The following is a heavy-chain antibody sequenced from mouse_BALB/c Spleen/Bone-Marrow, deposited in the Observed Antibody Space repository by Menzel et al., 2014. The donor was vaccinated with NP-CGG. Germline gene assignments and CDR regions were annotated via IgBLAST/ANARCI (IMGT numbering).Heavy chain of an antibody. Sequence: VQLQESGPELAKPGASVKMSCKASGYTFTDTWIHWIKQRPGQGLEWIGNINPSTGYAEYNQNFKDKATLTVDKSSSTAYMQLSSLTSEDSAVYYCARDYWGQGTTLTVSS. V-gene: IGHV1-7*01. J-gene: IGHJ2*01. CDR2: INPSTGYA. CDR1: GYTFTDTW. CDR3: ARDY.